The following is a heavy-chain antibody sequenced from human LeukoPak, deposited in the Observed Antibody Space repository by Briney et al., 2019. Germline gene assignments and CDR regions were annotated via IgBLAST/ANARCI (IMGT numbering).Heavy chain of an antibody. CDR3: SKGNSYGYFDY. D-gene: IGHD3-16*01. CDR1: GFTFSSYA. J-gene: IGHJ4*02. CDR2: ISGSGGST. V-gene: IGHV3-23*01. Sequence: GGSLRLSCAASGFTFSSYAMNWVRQAPGKGLEWVSAISGSGGSTYYADSVKGRFTISRDNSKNTLYLQMNSLRAEDTAVYYCSKGNSYGYFDYWGQRALVTVSS.